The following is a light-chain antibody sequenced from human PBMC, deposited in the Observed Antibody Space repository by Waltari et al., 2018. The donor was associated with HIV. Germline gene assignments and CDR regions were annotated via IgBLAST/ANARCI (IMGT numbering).Light chain of an antibody. CDR2: SNK. J-gene: IGLJ3*02. CDR1: SSHLESNT. V-gene: IGLV1-44*01. Sequence: QSVLTQPSSASGTPGQRVAISCSGRSSHLESNTVTWYQKLPGTAPKLLGYSNKQRPSGVPDRISGSKSGTSASLAISGLQSEDEADYYCAAWDDSLNGWVFGGGTKLTVL. CDR3: AAWDDSLNGWV.